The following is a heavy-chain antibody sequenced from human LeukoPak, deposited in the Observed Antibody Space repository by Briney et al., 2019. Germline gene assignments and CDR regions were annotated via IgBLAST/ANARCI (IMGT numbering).Heavy chain of an antibody. Sequence: AGGSLRLSCAASGFTFSSYSMNWVRQAPGRGLEWVSSISSSSYIYYADSVKGRFTISRDNAKNSLFLQMNSLRAEDTAVYYCARDPVYDYVWGDWGQGTLVTVSS. CDR2: ISSSSYI. CDR1: GFTFSSYS. D-gene: IGHD3-16*01. CDR3: ARDPVYDYVWGD. J-gene: IGHJ4*02. V-gene: IGHV3-21*01.